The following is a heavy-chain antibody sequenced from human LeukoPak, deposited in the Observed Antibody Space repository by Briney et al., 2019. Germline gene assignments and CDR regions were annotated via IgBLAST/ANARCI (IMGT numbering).Heavy chain of an antibody. J-gene: IGHJ5*02. D-gene: IGHD3-3*02. Sequence: GASVKVSCKASGYTFTSYAMHWVRQAPGQRLEWMGWINAGNGNTKYSQEFQGRVTITRDTSASTAYMELSSLRSEDMAVYYCARAYRMGSIPWFDPWGQGTLVTVSS. CDR1: GYTFTSYA. CDR3: ARAYRMGSIPWFDP. CDR2: INAGNGNT. V-gene: IGHV1-3*03.